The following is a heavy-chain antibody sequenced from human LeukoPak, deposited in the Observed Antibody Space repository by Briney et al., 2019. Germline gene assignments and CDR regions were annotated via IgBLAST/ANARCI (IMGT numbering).Heavy chain of an antibody. D-gene: IGHD1-26*01. CDR1: GYPLTSFW. V-gene: IGHV5-51*04. CDR3: ERGLGATGDAFDI. CDR2: IYPGEFDT. J-gene: IGHJ3*02. Sequence: GGSLKSSCQGPGYPLTSFWIAWARQMPGKGLEWSGIIYPGEFDTRYRPSFQAHVTTSADKPISTAYLQSSSLKASDPAMYYCERGLGATGDAFDIWGEGTMVTVSS.